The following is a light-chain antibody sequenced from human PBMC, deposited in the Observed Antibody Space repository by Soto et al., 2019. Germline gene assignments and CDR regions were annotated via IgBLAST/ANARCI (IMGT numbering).Light chain of an antibody. J-gene: IGKJ2*01. Sequence: DIVLPQTPLSSPVTLGQPAAISCRSSQSLVHSDGNTYLSWFHQRPGQPPRLLIDKVSNRFSGVPDRFSGSGAGTDFTLKISRVEAEDVGIYFCMQETQYRPYTFGQGTKLEIK. CDR2: KVS. CDR3: MQETQYRPYT. V-gene: IGKV2-24*01. CDR1: QSLVHSDGNTY.